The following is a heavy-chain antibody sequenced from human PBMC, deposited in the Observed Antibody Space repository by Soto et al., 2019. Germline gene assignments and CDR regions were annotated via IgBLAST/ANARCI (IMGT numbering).Heavy chain of an antibody. D-gene: IGHD6-13*01. CDR3: ARLKQQLVRLYYYYGMDV. CDR1: GGSISSSSYY. Sequence: PSETLSLTCTVSGGSISSSSYYWGWIRQPPGKGLEWIGSIYYSGITYYNPSLKSRVTISVYTSKNQFSLKLSSVTAADTAVYYCARLKQQLVRLYYYYGMDVWGQGTTVTVSS. V-gene: IGHV4-39*01. CDR2: IYYSGIT. J-gene: IGHJ6*02.